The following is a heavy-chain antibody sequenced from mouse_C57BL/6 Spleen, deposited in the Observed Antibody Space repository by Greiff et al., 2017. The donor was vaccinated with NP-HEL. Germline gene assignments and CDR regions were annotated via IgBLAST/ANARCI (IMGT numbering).Heavy chain of an antibody. J-gene: IGHJ3*01. V-gene: IGHV1-82*01. CDR2: IYPGDGDT. Sequence: QVQLQQSGPELVKPGASVKISCKASGYAFSSSWMNWVKQRPGKGLEWIGRIYPGDGDTNYNGKFKGKATLTADQSSSTAYMQLSSLTSEDSAVYFCAISHPYYYGSSWGFAYWGQGTLVTVSA. CDR1: GYAFSSSW. D-gene: IGHD1-1*01. CDR3: AISHPYYYGSSWGFAY.